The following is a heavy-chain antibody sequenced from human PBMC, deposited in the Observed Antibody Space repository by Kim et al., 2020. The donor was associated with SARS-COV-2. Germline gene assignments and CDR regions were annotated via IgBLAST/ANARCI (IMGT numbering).Heavy chain of an antibody. Sequence: GGSLRLSCVASGFTFSSYSMNWVRQAQGKGLEWVAYVSTSGRYIYYADSVKGRFTISRDSAKNSLYLEMNSLRAEDTALYYCARDYGSSWSRRWDKFSLDSWGWGTLVTVSS. V-gene: IGHV3-21*01. J-gene: IGHJ4*02. CDR3: ARDYGSSWSRRWDKFSLDS. CDR1: GFTFSSYS. CDR2: VSTSGRYI. D-gene: IGHD6-19*01.